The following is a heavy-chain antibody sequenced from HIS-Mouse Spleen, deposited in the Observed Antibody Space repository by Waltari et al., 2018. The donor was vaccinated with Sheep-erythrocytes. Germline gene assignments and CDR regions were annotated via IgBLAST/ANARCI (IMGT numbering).Heavy chain of an antibody. CDR1: GGSISSYY. J-gene: IGHJ3*02. D-gene: IGHD3-16*01. CDR3: ARADQTYYDYVWGSYAINAFDI. Sequence: QVQLQESGPGLVKPSETLSLTCTVSGGSISSYYWRWIRQPPGKGLEWIGYIYYSGSTNYNPSLKSRVTISVDTSKNQFSLKLSSVTAADTAVYYCARADQTYYDYVWGSYAINAFDIWGQGTMVTVSS. CDR2: IYYSGST. V-gene: IGHV4-59*01.